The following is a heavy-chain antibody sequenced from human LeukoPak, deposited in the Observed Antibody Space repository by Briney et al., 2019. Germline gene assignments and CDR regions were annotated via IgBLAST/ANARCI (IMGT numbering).Heavy chain of an antibody. V-gene: IGHV3-23*01. Sequence: GGSLRLSCAASGFTFSSYAMSWVRQAPGKRLEWVSAISGSGGSTYYADSVKGRFTISRDNSKNTLYLQMNSLRAEDTAVYYCAKSPNGGWVRTMDVWGQGTTVTVSS. CDR2: ISGSGGST. J-gene: IGHJ6*02. D-gene: IGHD6-19*01. CDR1: GFTFSSYA. CDR3: AKSPNGGWVRTMDV.